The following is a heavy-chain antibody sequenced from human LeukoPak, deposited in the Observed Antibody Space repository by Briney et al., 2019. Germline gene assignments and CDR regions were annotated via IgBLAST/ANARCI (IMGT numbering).Heavy chain of an antibody. D-gene: IGHD5-18*01. CDR2: ISGSGGST. Sequence: GGSLRLSCAASGFTFSSYAMSWVRQAPGKGLEWVSAISGSGGSTYYADSVKGRFTISRDNSKNTLYLQMNSLRADDTAVYYCATKRGYSYGLDYWGQGTLVTVSS. V-gene: IGHV3-23*01. J-gene: IGHJ4*02. CDR3: ATKRGYSYGLDY. CDR1: GFTFSSYA.